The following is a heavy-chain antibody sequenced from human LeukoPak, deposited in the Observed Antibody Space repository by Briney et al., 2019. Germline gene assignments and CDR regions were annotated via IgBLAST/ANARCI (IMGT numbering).Heavy chain of an antibody. CDR3: ARDNYYDSSGYFDY. D-gene: IGHD3-22*01. J-gene: IGHJ4*02. Sequence: SVKVSCKASGYTFTSYGISWVRQAPGQGLEWMGRIIPIFGTANYAQKFQGRVTITTDESTSTAYMELSSLRSEDTAVYYCARDNYYDSSGYFDYWGQGTLVTVSS. CDR1: GYTFTSYG. V-gene: IGHV1-69*05. CDR2: IIPIFGTA.